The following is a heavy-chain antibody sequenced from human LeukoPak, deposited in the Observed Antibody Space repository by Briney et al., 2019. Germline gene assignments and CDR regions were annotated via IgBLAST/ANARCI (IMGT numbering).Heavy chain of an antibody. CDR1: GFTFSSYG. D-gene: IGHD3-22*01. CDR3: AKTGGISSGYCFDY. J-gene: IGHJ4*02. Sequence: GGSLRLSCAASGFTFSSYGMHWVRQAPGKGLEWVAVISYDGSNQYYADSVKGRFTISRDNSKNTLYLQMNSLRAEDTAVYYCAKTGGISSGYCFDYWGQGTLVTVSS. CDR2: ISYDGSNQ. V-gene: IGHV3-30*18.